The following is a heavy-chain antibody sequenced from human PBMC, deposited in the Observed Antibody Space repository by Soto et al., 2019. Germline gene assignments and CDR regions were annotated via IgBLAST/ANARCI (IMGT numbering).Heavy chain of an antibody. J-gene: IGHJ4*02. Sequence: XSVKVCSTAYGYVFPSYGIIWVRQAPGQGLEWMAWISGHNHKTKYSEKFQGRLILTTDASTSTAYMELRSLRSDDTAVYYCARYYSTWPFDYWGQGTLVTVSS. D-gene: IGHD2-2*01. V-gene: IGHV1-18*01. CDR1: GYVFPSYG. CDR3: ARYYSTWPFDY. CDR2: ISGHNHKT.